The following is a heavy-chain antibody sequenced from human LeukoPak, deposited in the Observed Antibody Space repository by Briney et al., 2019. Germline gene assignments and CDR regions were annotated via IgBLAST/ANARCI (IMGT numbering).Heavy chain of an antibody. CDR2: LYYSGST. CDR3: ARSRDILTGYHFDN. CDR1: GRPIRRYY. Sequence: SETLPLPCSVCGRPIRRYYGMGTADPRGKARECIGYLYYSGSTKYNPSLKSRVTISVDTSKNQFSLKLSSVTAADTAVYYCARSRDILTGYHFDNWGQGTLVTVSS. J-gene: IGHJ4*02. D-gene: IGHD3-9*01. V-gene: IGHV4-59*01.